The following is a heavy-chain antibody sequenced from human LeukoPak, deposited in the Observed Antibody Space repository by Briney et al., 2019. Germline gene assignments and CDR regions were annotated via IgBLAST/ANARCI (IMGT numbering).Heavy chain of an antibody. Sequence: GGSLRLSCAASEFTFSSYWMHWVRQAPGEGLVWVSRISGDGSSTTYADSVKGRFTISRDNGKNTLYLQMNSLRAEGTAVYYCTRRVDATRWYDPWGQGTLVTVSS. D-gene: IGHD2-15*01. V-gene: IGHV3-74*03. CDR3: TRRVDATRWYDP. CDR1: EFTFSSYW. J-gene: IGHJ5*02. CDR2: ISGDGSST.